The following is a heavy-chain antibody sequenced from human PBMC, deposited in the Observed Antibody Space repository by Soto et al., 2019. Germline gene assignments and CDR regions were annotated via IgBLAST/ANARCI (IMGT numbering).Heavy chain of an antibody. Sequence: ASVKVSFKASGYTFTGYFMHWLRQAPGQGLEWMGWINPYSGGADYAQSFQGRVTMTRDTSISTVYMELSRLRFDDTAVYYCARVIRGAYYNSPLDTWGQGTVVTVSS. CDR1: GYTFTGYF. CDR2: INPYSGGA. CDR3: ARVIRGAYYNSPLDT. D-gene: IGHD3-10*01. J-gene: IGHJ5*02. V-gene: IGHV1-2*02.